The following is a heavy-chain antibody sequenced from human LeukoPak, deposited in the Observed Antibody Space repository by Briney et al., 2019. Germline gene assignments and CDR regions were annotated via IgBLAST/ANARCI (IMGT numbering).Heavy chain of an antibody. J-gene: IGHJ4*02. D-gene: IGHD5-12*01. V-gene: IGHV4-34*01. Sequence: PSETLSLTCAVYGGSFSGYYWSWIRQPPGKGLEWIGEINHSGSTNYNPSLKSRVTISVDTSKNQFSLKLSSVTAADTAVYYCAREWAHSGHDSSTYFDYWGQGTLVTVSS. CDR1: GGSFSGYY. CDR2: INHSGST. CDR3: AREWAHSGHDSSTYFDY.